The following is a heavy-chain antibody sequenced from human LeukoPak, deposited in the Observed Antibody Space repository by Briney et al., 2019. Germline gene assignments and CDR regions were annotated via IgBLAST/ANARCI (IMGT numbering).Heavy chain of an antibody. CDR1: GGTFSSYA. Sequence: ASVKVSCKASGGTFSSYAISWVRRAPGQGLEWMGRIIPILGIANYAQKFQGRVTITADKSTSTAYMELSSLRSEDTAVYYCARAKDAVAATGIDYWGQGTLVTVSS. V-gene: IGHV1-69*04. CDR3: ARAKDAVAATGIDY. J-gene: IGHJ4*02. CDR2: IIPILGIA. D-gene: IGHD2-15*01.